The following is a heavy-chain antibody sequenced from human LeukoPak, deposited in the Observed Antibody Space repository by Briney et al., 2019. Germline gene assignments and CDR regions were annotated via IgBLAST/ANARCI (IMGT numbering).Heavy chain of an antibody. CDR2: ISGGGGST. V-gene: IGHV3-23*01. Sequence: PGGPLRLSCAASGLTLRNYAMSWVRPAPGKGREWGSGISGGGGSTYHADSVKGRFTISRDNSKSTLYLQMNSLRAEDTAIYDCAKDWADSSVWYAGDYWGQGTLVTVSS. CDR1: GLTLRNYA. D-gene: IGHD6-19*01. J-gene: IGHJ4*02. CDR3: AKDWADSSVWYAGDY.